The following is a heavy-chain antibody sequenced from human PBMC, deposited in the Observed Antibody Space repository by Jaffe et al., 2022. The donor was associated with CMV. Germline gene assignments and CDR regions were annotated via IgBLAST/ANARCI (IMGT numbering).Heavy chain of an antibody. CDR2: IYSGGST. Sequence: EVQLVESGGGLVQPGGSLRLSCAASGFTVSSNYMSWVRQAPGKGLEWVSVIYSGGSTYYADSVKGRFTISRDNSKNTLYLQMNSLRAEDTAVYYCARDQLMIVGTPHAFDIWGQGTMVTVSS. J-gene: IGHJ3*02. CDR1: GFTVSSNY. CDR3: ARDQLMIVGTPHAFDI. D-gene: IGHD3-22*01. V-gene: IGHV3-66*01.